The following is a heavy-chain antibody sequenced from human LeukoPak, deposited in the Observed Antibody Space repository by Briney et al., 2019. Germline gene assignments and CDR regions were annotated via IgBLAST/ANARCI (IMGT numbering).Heavy chain of an antibody. D-gene: IGHD3-22*01. CDR1: CGSISSYY. Sequence: SDPLSLTCSLSCGSISSYYWSWIRQPPGKRLEWIGYIYYSGSTNYNPSLKLRVTISVDRPKNQFSLQLSPVTAWDSPLYECESDYDQPGWFDPWGQGTLVTVSS. CDR3: ESDYDQPGWFDP. CDR2: IYYSGST. V-gene: IGHV4-59*07. J-gene: IGHJ5*02.